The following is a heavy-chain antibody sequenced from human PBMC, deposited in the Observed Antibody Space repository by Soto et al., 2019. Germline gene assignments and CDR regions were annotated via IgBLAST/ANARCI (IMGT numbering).Heavy chain of an antibody. V-gene: IGHV1-46*03. D-gene: IGHD2-15*01. CDR1: GYTFPSHY. CDR2: INPSGGST. J-gene: IGHJ3*02. CDR3: ARDRDCSGGSCLHAFDI. Sequence: GAPVKGSRQGSGYTFPSHYMHWVRQAPGQRLEWMGIINPSGGSTSYAQKFQGRVTMTRDTSTSTVYMELSSLRSEDTAVYYCARDRDCSGGSCLHAFDIWGQGTMVTVSS.